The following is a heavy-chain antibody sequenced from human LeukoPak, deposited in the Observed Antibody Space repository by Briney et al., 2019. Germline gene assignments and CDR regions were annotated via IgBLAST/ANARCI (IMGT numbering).Heavy chain of an antibody. CDR1: GFTFSSYA. V-gene: IGHV3-23*01. CDR3: AKSTSDSCYSSLEY. J-gene: IGHJ4*02. CDR2: ISGSGSST. D-gene: IGHD2-15*01. Sequence: PGGSLRLSCAASGFTFSSYAMTRVRQTPGKGLEWVYSISGSGSSTYYADSVKGRFTISRDSSKNTLYLQMNSLRAEDTAVYYCAKSTSDSCYSSLEYWGQGTLVTVSS.